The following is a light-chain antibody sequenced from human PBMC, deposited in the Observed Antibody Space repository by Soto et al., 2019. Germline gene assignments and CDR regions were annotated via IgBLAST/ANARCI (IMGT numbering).Light chain of an antibody. CDR3: MQALQIALT. CDR2: LGS. Sequence: DIVMTQSPLSLPVTPGEPASISCRSSQSLLHSNGYNYLDWYLQKPGQSPQLLIYLGSNRASGVPGRFSGSGSGTDFTLKISRVEAEDVGVYYCMQALQIALTFGGGTKVEIK. CDR1: QSLLHSNGYNY. V-gene: IGKV2-28*01. J-gene: IGKJ4*01.